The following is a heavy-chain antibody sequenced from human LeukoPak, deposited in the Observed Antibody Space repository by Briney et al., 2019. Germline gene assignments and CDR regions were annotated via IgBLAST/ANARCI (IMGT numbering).Heavy chain of an antibody. CDR3: ARWGSIAVARFDY. Sequence: SETLSLTCTVSGGSISSYYRSWIRQPPGKGLEWIGYIYYTGSTNYNPSLTSRVNISVDTSKNQFSLNLTSVTAADTAVYYCARWGSIAVARFDYWGQGTLVTVSS. CDR2: IYYTGST. D-gene: IGHD6-6*01. J-gene: IGHJ4*02. V-gene: IGHV4-59*01. CDR1: GGSISSYY.